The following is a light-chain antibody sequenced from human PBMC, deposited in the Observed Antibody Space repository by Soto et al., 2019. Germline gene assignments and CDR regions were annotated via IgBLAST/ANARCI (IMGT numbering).Light chain of an antibody. CDR3: QQYNSWPRT. CDR1: QSVSSN. CDR2: GAT. V-gene: IGKV3-15*01. Sequence: EIVMTKSPVTLSGSPGERVTLSCSASQSVSSNLVWYQQKPGQAPRLLIYGATTRAIGIPVRFSGSGSGTELTLRISSFQSEDFALYYSQQYNSWPRTFGGGTQVEIK. J-gene: IGKJ4*01.